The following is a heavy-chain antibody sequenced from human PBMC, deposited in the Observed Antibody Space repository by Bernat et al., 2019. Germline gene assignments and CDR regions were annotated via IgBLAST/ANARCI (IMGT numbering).Heavy chain of an antibody. CDR2: VRTIANGCAT. CDR3: TRYPYYDSSAAGTWYFDL. Sequence: EVQLAESGGGLVQPGGSLKLSCAASGLTFTDSTMQWVRQASGKGLEWVGRVRTIANGCATSSAASVKGKFTISEDDSKNTAYQQMNSLKIEDTSVYYCTRYPYYDSSAAGTWYFDLWGRGTLVTVSS. D-gene: IGHD3-22*01. CDR1: GLTFTDST. V-gene: IGHV3-73*01. J-gene: IGHJ2*01.